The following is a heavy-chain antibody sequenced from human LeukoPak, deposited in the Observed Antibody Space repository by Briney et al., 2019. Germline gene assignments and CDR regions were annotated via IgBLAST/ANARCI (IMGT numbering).Heavy chain of an antibody. V-gene: IGHV3-11*03. CDR1: GFTVSNTF. Sequence: PGGSLRLSCAASGFTVSNTFMSWVRQAPGKGLEWVSYISNSNSLTNYADSVKGRFTISRDNAKNSLYLQMNSLRADDTAVYYCASPRESSGYYAFEIWGQGTMVTVSS. D-gene: IGHD3-22*01. CDR2: ISNSNSLT. CDR3: ASPRESSGYYAFEI. J-gene: IGHJ3*02.